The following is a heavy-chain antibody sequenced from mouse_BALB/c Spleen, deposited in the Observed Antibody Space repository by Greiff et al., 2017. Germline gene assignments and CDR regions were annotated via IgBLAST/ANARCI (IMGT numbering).Heavy chain of an antibody. Sequence: DVQLQESGPGLVKPSQSLSLSCSVTGYSITSGYYWYWIRQFPGNKLEWVGFISYDGSNNYNPSLKNRISITRDTSKNQFFLKLNSVTPEDTATYYYSSRGVRGRNCYAMDYWGQGTSVTVSS. V-gene: IGHV3-6*02. J-gene: IGHJ4*01. CDR3: SSRGVRGRNCYAMDY. CDR2: ISYDGSN. CDR1: GYSITSGYY. D-gene: IGHD2-14*01.